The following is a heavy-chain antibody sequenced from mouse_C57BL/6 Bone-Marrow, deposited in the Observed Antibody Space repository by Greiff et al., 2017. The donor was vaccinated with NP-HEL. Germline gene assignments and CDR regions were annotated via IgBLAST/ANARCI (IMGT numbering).Heavy chain of an antibody. Sequence: EVKLMESGGGLVKPGGSLQLSCAASGFPFSDYGMHWVRQAPEKGLEWVAYISSGSSTIYYADTVKGRFTISRDNAKNTLFLQMTSLRSEDTAMYYCARLIDYDSFAYWGQGTLVTVSA. CDR2: ISSGSSTI. V-gene: IGHV5-17*01. D-gene: IGHD2-4*01. J-gene: IGHJ3*01. CDR1: GFPFSDYG. CDR3: ARLIDYDSFAY.